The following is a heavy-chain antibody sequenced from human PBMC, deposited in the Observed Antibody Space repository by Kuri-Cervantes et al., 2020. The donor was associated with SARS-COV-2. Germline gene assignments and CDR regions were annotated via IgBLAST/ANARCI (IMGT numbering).Heavy chain of an antibody. CDR1: GYTFTSYY. Sequence: ASVKVSCKASGYTFTSYYMHWVRQAPGQGLEWMGIINPSGGSTSYAQKFQGRVTMTRDTSKNQFSLKLSSVTAADTAVYYCARGIVVVVARWMNWFDPWGQGTLVTVSS. V-gene: IGHV1-46*01. CDR2: INPSGGST. D-gene: IGHD2-15*01. J-gene: IGHJ5*02. CDR3: ARGIVVVVARWMNWFDP.